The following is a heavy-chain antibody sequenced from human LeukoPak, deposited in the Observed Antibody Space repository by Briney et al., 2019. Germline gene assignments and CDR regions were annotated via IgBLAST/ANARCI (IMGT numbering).Heavy chain of an antibody. CDR2: IYSGGST. CDR3: AKRGVTAIGYYFDY. CDR1: GFTVSSNY. D-gene: IGHD2-21*02. Sequence: GGSLRLSCAASGFTVSSNYMSWVRQAPGKGLEWVSVIYSGGSTYYADSVKGRFTISRDNSKNTLYLQMNSLRAEDTAVYYCAKRGVTAIGYYFDYWGQGTLVTVSS. V-gene: IGHV3-53*01. J-gene: IGHJ4*02.